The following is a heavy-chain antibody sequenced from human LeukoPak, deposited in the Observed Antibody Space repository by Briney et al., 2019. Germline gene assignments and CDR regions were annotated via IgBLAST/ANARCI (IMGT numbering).Heavy chain of an antibody. CDR2: ISYDGSNK. Sequence: GGSLRLSCAASGFTFSSFGMHWVRQAPGKGLEWVAYISYDGSNKYYADSVKGRFTISRDNAKNSLYLQMNSLRAEDTAVYYCAREWERGRRGVHGYWGQGTLVTVSS. CDR3: AREWERGRRGVHGY. CDR1: GFTFSSFG. V-gene: IGHV3-30*03. J-gene: IGHJ4*02. D-gene: IGHD3-10*01.